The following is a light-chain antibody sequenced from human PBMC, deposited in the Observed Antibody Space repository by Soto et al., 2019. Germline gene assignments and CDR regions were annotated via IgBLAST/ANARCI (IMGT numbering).Light chain of an antibody. CDR2: DVT. CDR1: SVDVGGFNY. CDR3: NSYTSSSTYV. V-gene: IGLV2-14*03. J-gene: IGLJ1*01. Sequence: QSVLTQPASVSGSPGRSITISCTGTSVDVGGFNYVSWYQQHPGKAPKLMIYDVTNRPSGVSYRFSGSKSGSTASLTISGLQAEDEADYYCNSYTSSSTYVFGTGTKVTVL.